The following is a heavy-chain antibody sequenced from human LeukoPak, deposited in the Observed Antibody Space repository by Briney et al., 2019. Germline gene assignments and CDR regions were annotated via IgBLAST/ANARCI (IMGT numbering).Heavy chain of an antibody. Sequence: GGSLRLSCAASGFTFSSYWMHWVRQAPGKGLVWVSRINSDGSSTSYADSVKSRFTISRDNAKNTLYLQMNSLRAEDTAVYYCAREGSPITMIVVASYYFDYWGQGTLVTVSS. CDR3: AREGSPITMIVVASYYFDY. V-gene: IGHV3-74*01. J-gene: IGHJ4*02. D-gene: IGHD3-22*01. CDR1: GFTFSSYW. CDR2: INSDGSST.